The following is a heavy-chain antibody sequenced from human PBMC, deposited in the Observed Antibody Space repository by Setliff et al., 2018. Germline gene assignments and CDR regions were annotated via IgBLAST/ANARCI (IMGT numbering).Heavy chain of an antibody. J-gene: IGHJ6*03. V-gene: IGHV1-8*01. Sequence: ASVKVSCKASGYTFTSYDINWVRQATGQGLEWMGWMNPTSGNTGYAQKFQGRVTMTRNTSISTAYMELSSLRSEDTAVYYCARSAISGTTKKYYYYMDVWGQGATVTVSS. D-gene: IGHD1-7*01. CDR1: GYTFTSYD. CDR2: MNPTSGNT. CDR3: ARSAISGTTKKYYYYMDV.